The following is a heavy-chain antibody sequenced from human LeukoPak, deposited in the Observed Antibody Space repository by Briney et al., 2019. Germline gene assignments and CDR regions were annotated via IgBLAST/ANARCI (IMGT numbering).Heavy chain of an antibody. Sequence: QPGRSLRLSCAASGFTFSSYAMHWVRQAPGKGLEWVAVISYDGSNKYYADSVKGRFTISRDNSKNTLYLQMNSLRAEDTAVYYCARESIVVVPAAISYYFDYWGQGTLVTVSS. CDR2: ISYDGSNK. CDR1: GFTFSSYA. CDR3: ARESIVVVPAAISYYFDY. D-gene: IGHD2-2*01. V-gene: IGHV3-30*01. J-gene: IGHJ4*02.